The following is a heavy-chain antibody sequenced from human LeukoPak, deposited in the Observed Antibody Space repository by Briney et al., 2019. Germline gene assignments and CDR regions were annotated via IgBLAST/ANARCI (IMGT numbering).Heavy chain of an antibody. J-gene: IGHJ4*02. V-gene: IGHV1-46*01. CDR3: ARGVLPGSYYFDY. CDR1: GYTFANYQ. CDR2: INPSGGTT. D-gene: IGHD1-26*01. Sequence: ASVKVSCKTSGYTFANYQMHWVRQAPGQGLEWVGLINPSGGTTIYAQKFQDRVTMTRDTSTTTVYMEVSSLRSEDTAVYYCARGVLPGSYYFDYWGRGTLVTVSS.